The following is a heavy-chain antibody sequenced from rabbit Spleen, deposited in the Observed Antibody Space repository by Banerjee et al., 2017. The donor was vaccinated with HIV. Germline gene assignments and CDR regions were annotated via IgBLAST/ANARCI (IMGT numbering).Heavy chain of an antibody. D-gene: IGHD6-1*01. J-gene: IGHJ4*01. CDR1: GFSFSSGYY. CDR2: IDPFFGTT. CDR3: ARGPPYAGYAGYGYVYLNL. Sequence: QLEESGGGLVKPGASLTLPCKASGFSFSSGYYMSWVRQAPGKGLEWIGYIDPFFGTTYYASGGNGRFTIASHNAQNTLYLQLNSLTAADTATYFCARGPPYAGYAGYGYVYLNLWGPGTLVTVS. V-gene: IGHV1S7*01.